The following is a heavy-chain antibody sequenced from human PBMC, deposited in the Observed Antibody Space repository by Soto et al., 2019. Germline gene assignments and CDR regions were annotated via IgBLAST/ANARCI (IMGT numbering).Heavy chain of an antibody. V-gene: IGHV1-69*13. Sequence: SVKVSCKASGGTFSCYAISWVRQAPGQGLEWMGGIIPIFGTANYAQKFQGRVTTTADESTSTAYMELSSLRSEDTAVYYCARGRTGDIVVPDVGYYYYGMDVWGQGTTVTVSS. CDR1: GGTFSCYA. CDR2: IIPIFGTA. J-gene: IGHJ6*02. D-gene: IGHD2-2*01. CDR3: ARGRTGDIVVPDVGYYYYGMDV.